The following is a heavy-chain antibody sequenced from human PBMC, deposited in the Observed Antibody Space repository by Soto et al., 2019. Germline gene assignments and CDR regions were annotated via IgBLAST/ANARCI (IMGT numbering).Heavy chain of an antibody. CDR3: AGEARPPPPAEGGYCSGGSCSYFDY. CDR1: GGTFSSYA. V-gene: IGHV1-69*01. J-gene: IGHJ4*02. Sequence: QVQLVQSGAEVKKPGSSVKVSCKASGGTFSSYAISWVRQAPGQGLEWMGGIIPIFGTANYAQKFQGRVTIPREESTGTAYRGLSSLRSEDTGVYYWAGEARPPPPAEGGYCSGGSCSYFDYWGQGTLVTVSS. CDR2: IIPIFGTA. D-gene: IGHD2-15*01.